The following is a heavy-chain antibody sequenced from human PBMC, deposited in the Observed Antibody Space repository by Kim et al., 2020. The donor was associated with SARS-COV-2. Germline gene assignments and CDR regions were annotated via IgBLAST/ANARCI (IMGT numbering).Heavy chain of an antibody. V-gene: IGHV6-1*01. J-gene: IGHJ6*02. CDR1: GDSVSSNSAA. CDR3: AREDGSYSSSWYYYYGMDV. D-gene: IGHD6-13*01. CDR2: TYYRSKWYN. Sequence: SQTLSLTCAISGDSVSSNSAAWNWIRQSPSRGLEWLGRTYYRSKWYNDYAVSVKSRITINPDTSKNQFSLQLNSVTPEDTAVYYCAREDGSYSSSWYYYYGMDVWGQGTTVTVSS.